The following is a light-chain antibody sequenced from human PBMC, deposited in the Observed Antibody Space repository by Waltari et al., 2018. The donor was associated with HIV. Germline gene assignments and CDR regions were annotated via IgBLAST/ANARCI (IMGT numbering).Light chain of an antibody. CDR2: GAS. Sequence: EIVLTQSPGTLSLSPGERATLSCRASQSVSSNSLAWYQQKPGQAPRLLFYGASSRATGIPDRFSSSGSGTDFTLTISRLEPEDFAVYSCQQYGTLPFTFGPGTKVDFK. CDR3: QQYGTLPFT. CDR1: QSVSSNS. J-gene: IGKJ3*01. V-gene: IGKV3-20*01.